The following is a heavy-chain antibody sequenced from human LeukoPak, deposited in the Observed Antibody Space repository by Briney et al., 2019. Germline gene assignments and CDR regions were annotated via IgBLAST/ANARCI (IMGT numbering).Heavy chain of an antibody. V-gene: IGHV1-18*01. CDR1: GYTFTSYG. CDR3: ARNSSGWYGVGLDAFDI. D-gene: IGHD6-19*01. J-gene: IGHJ3*02. CDR2: ISAYNVNI. Sequence: ASVKVSCKASGYTFTSYGISWVRQAPGQGLEWMGWISAYNVNINYAQKFQGRVTMTTDTSTSTAYMELRSLRSGDTAVYYCARNSSGWYGVGLDAFDIWGQGTMVTVSS.